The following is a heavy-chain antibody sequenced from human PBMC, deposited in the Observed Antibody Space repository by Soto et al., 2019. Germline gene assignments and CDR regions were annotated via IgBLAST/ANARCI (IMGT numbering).Heavy chain of an antibody. D-gene: IGHD2-15*01. V-gene: IGHV1-46*01. CDR3: AREPIVVVVAATSEAFDI. J-gene: IGHJ3*02. CDR2: INPSGGST. Sequence: ASVKVSCKASGYTFTSYYMHWVRQAPGQGLEWMGIINPSGGSTSYAQKFQDRITMTRDTSTSTVYMELSSLKSEDTAVYYCAREPIVVVVAATSEAFDIWGQGTMVTVSS. CDR1: GYTFTSYY.